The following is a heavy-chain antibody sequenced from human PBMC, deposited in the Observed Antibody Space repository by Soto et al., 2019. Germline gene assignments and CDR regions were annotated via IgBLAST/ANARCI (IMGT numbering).Heavy chain of an antibody. J-gene: IGHJ4*02. Sequence: EVQLLESGGDLIQPGGSLRLSCVASGITFGSRAMSWVRQAPGEGLEWVSRVNSDESTTSYADPVKGRFTISRDNAKNTLYLQMSSLRVEDTALYYCVCFECGRTAVVTAMEANGYWGQGTLVTVSS. CDR3: VCFECGRTAVVTAMEANGY. CDR2: VNSDESTT. V-gene: IGHV3-74*02. CDR1: GITFGSRA. D-gene: IGHD2-21*02.